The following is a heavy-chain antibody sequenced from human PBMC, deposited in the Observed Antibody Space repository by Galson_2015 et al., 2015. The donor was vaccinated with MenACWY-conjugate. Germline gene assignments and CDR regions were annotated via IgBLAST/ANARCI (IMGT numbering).Heavy chain of an antibody. CDR3: ARGTVVVVAARGSYYYYGMDV. J-gene: IGHJ6*02. V-gene: IGHV4-59*08. CDR1: GGSISGYY. D-gene: IGHD2-15*01. Sequence: ATLSLTCTVSGGSISGYYWSWLRQPPGKGLEWIGYIYYSGSTNSNPSLKSRVTISVDTSKNQFSLKLSSVTAADTAVYYCARGTVVVVAARGSYYYYGMDVWGQGTTVIVSS. CDR2: IYYSGST.